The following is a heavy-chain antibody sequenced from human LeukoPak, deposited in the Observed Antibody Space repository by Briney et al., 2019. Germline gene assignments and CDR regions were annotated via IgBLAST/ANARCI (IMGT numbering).Heavy chain of an antibody. V-gene: IGHV3-53*01. Sequence: GGSLRLSCVASGFTVSSNYMNWVRQAPGKGLEWVSVLYSGGSTKYAESVKGRLTISRDNSKNTLYVQMNSLRDEDTAVYYCAKDRRWESPHYLDSWGQGTLVTVSS. D-gene: IGHD1-26*01. CDR1: GFTVSSNY. J-gene: IGHJ4*02. CDR3: AKDRRWESPHYLDS. CDR2: LYSGGST.